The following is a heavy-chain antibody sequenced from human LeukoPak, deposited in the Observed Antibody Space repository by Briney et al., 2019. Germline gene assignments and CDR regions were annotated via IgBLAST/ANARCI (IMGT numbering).Heavy chain of an antibody. CDR2: IYPVNSDT. Sequence: GESLKISCQVSGYSFTSYWIGWVRQMPGKGLAWMGIIYPVNSDTRYSPSFQDRVTISADKSISTAYLQWSGLRASDTAMYYCVRGFCSGGSCRAITPFDYWGQGTLVTVSS. D-gene: IGHD2-15*01. J-gene: IGHJ4*02. CDR3: VRGFCSGGSCRAITPFDY. CDR1: GYSFTSYW. V-gene: IGHV5-51*01.